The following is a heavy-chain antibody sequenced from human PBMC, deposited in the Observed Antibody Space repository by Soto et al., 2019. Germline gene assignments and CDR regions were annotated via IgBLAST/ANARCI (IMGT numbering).Heavy chain of an antibody. J-gene: IGHJ6*02. CDR3: ARHPPGYRSSRRGYYQYGMDV. CDR2: IYPGDSDT. V-gene: IGHV5-51*01. D-gene: IGHD6-6*01. CDR1: GYSFTSYC. Sequence: GESLKISFEGSGYSFTSYCIVWVRQMPGKGLEWMGIIYPGDSDTRYSPSFQGQVTISADKSISTAYLQWSSLKASDTAMYYCARHPPGYRSSRRGYYQYGMDVWGQGTTVTVS.